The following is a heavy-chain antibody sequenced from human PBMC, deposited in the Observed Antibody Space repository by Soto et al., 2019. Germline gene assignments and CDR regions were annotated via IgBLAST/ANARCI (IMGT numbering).Heavy chain of an antibody. Sequence: AISGSGGSTYYADSVKGRFTISRDNSKNTLYLQMNSLRAEDTAVYYCAKDYYGSGSYGAFDIWGQGTRVTV. CDR2: ISGSGGST. J-gene: IGHJ3*02. V-gene: IGHV3-23*01. CDR3: AKDYYGSGSYGAFDI. D-gene: IGHD3-10*01.